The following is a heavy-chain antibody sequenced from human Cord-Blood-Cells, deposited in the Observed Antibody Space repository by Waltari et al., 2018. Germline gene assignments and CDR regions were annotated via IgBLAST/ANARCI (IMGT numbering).Heavy chain of an antibody. CDR1: GFTFSSYW. V-gene: IGHV3-7*01. CDR3: AREEGYSSSWYYFDY. J-gene: IGHJ4*02. D-gene: IGHD6-13*01. CDR2: IKQDGSEK. Sequence: EVQLVESGGGLVQPGGSLRLSCAASGFTFSSYWMIWVRQAPVKGLEWVANIKQDGSEKYYVDSVKGRFTISRDNAKNSLYLQMNSLRAEDTAVYYCAREEGYSSSWYYFDYWGQGTLVTVSS.